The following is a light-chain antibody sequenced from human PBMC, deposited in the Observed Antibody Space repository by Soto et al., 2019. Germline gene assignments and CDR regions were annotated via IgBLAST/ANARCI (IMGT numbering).Light chain of an antibody. CDR1: QSISSW. Sequence: DLQMIHSPSTLSAYVGDRITITCRASQSISSWLAWYQQKPGKAPKLLIYDASSLESGVPSRFSGSGSGTEFTLTISSLQPDDFATYYCQQYNSYPKTFGQGTKV. CDR3: QQYNSYPKT. V-gene: IGKV1-5*01. CDR2: DAS. J-gene: IGKJ1*01.